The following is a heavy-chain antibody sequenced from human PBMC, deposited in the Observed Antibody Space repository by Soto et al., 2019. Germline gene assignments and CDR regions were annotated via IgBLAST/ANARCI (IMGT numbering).Heavy chain of an antibody. D-gene: IGHD6-13*01. CDR2: INPNSGGT. CDR3: ARGMGAGISGPHKYYYGMDV. J-gene: IGHJ6*02. CDR1: GYTFTGYY. Sequence: ASVKVSCKASGYTFTGYYMHWVRQTPGQGLEWMGWINPNSGGTNYAQKFQGWVTMTRDTSISTAYMELSRLRSDDTAVYYCARGMGAGISGPHKYYYGMDVWGQGTTVTVFS. V-gene: IGHV1-2*04.